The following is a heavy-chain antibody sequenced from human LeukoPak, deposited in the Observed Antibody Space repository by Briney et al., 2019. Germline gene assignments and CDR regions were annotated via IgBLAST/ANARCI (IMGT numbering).Heavy chain of an antibody. CDR2: FDLEDGET. CDR1: GYTLTELS. Sequence: GASVKVSCKVSGYTLTELSMHWVRQAPGKGLEWMGGFDLEDGETIYAQKFQGRVTMTEDTSTDTAYMELSSLRSEDTAVYYCATDGEMATILADAFDIWGQGTMVTVSS. J-gene: IGHJ3*02. D-gene: IGHD5-24*01. CDR3: ATDGEMATILADAFDI. V-gene: IGHV1-24*01.